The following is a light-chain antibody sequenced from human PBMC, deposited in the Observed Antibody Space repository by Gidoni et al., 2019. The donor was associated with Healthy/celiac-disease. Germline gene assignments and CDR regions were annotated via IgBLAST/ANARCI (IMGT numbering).Light chain of an antibody. V-gene: IGLV1-40*01. CDR1: SSNIGAGYD. J-gene: IGLJ1*01. Sequence: QSVLTQPPSVSGAPGQRVTISCTGSSSNIGAGYDVHWYQQLPGTAPKLLIYGNSNRPSGVPDRFSCSKSGTSASLAITGLQAEDEADYYCQSYDSSLSGLYVFGTGTKVTVL. CDR2: GNS. CDR3: QSYDSSLSGLYV.